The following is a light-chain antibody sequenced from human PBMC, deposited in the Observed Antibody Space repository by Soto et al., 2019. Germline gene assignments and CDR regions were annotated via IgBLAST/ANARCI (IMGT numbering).Light chain of an antibody. CDR3: QQSYSMWCT. V-gene: IGKV1-39*01. J-gene: IGKJ1*01. Sequence: DIQMTQSPSSLSASVGDTVTITCRASQSITSYLKWYQQKAGKAPRLLIFAASSLQREVPSRFSGGGSGTEFPLTISLLPPEDVATYFCQQSYSMWCTFGQGTKVEMK. CDR1: QSITSY. CDR2: AAS.